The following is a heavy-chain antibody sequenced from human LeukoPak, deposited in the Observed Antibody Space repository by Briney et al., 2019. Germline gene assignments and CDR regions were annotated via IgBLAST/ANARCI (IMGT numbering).Heavy chain of an antibody. CDR1: GGSISSSY. Sequence: SETLSLTCTVSGGSISSSYWSWIRHPPGKGLEWIGYIYGSGSTNYNPSLKSRVTISVDTSNNQFSLKLSSVTAADTAVYYCARGNWGRLLFSTWGQGTLVTVSS. CDR3: ARGNWGRLLFST. CDR2: IYGSGST. D-gene: IGHD2-21*02. V-gene: IGHV4-59*08. J-gene: IGHJ5*02.